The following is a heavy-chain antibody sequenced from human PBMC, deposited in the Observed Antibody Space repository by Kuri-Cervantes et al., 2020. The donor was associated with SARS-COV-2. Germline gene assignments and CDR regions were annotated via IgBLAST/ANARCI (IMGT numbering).Heavy chain of an antibody. CDR2: INHSGST. V-gene: IGHV4-34*01. J-gene: IGHJ5*02. CDR3: ARDWLSMPPGCFDP. Sequence: GSLRPSCAVYGGSFSGYYWSWIRQPPGKGLEWIGEINHSGSTNYNPSLKSRVTISVDTSENQFSLKLSSVTAADTAVYYCARDWLSMPPGCFDPWGQGTLVTVSS. D-gene: IGHD2/OR15-2a*01. CDR1: GGSFSGYY.